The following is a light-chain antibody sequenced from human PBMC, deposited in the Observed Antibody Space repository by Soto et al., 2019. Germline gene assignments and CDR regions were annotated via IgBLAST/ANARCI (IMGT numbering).Light chain of an antibody. Sequence: EIVLTPSPGTLSLSPWERATLSCRASQSVSSNLAWYQQKPGQAPRLLIYGASTRATGIPARFSGSGSGTEFTLTISSLQSEDFAVYYCQQYNNWPKTFGQGTKV. J-gene: IGKJ1*01. CDR1: QSVSSN. V-gene: IGKV3D-15*01. CDR2: GAS. CDR3: QQYNNWPKT.